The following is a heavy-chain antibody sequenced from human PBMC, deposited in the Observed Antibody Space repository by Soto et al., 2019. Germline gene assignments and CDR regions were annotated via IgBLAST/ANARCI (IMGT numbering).Heavy chain of an antibody. J-gene: IGHJ6*02. CDR3: ARDCSAINCYSGLDV. CDR2: INTYNGDT. CDR1: GYIFTSYG. V-gene: IGHV1-18*01. D-gene: IGHD2-21*01. Sequence: ASVKVSCKASGYIFTSYGISWVRQAPGQGLEWMGRINTYNGDTKYAQRSQGRLTMTTDTSTRTAYMELRSLRSDDTAVYYCARDCSAINCYSGLDVWGQGTTVTVSS.